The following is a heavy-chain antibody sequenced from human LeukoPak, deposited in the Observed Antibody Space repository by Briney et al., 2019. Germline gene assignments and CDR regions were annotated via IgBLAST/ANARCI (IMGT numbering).Heavy chain of an antibody. Sequence: SQTLSLTCTVSGGSISSGRYYWNWIRQPAGKGLEWIGRIYTSGSTYYNPSLKSRVTISVDTSKNQFSLKLSSVTAADTAVYYCARDQVYCSSTSCQNPFDYWGQGTLVTVSS. D-gene: IGHD2-2*01. CDR1: GGSISSGRYY. J-gene: IGHJ4*02. CDR3: ARDQVYCSSTSCQNPFDY. CDR2: IYTSGST. V-gene: IGHV4-61*02.